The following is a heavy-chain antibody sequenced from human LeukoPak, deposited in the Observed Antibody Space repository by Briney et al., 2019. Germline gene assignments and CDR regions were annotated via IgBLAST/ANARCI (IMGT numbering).Heavy chain of an antibody. D-gene: IGHD3-22*01. CDR2: INHSGST. V-gene: IGHV4-34*01. J-gene: IGHJ4*02. CDR1: GGSFSGYY. CDR3: ASLGYYDSSGYYSNDY. Sequence: KSSETLSLTCAVYGGSFSGYYWSWIRQPPGKGLEWIGEINHSGSTNYNPSLKSRVTISVDTPKNQFSLKLSSVTAADTAVYYCASLGYYDSSGYYSNDYWGQGTLVTVSS.